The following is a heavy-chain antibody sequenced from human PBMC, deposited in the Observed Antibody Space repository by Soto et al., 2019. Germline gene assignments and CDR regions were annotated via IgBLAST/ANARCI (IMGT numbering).Heavy chain of an antibody. V-gene: IGHV1-69*06. CDR1: GGTFSSYA. Sequence: SVKVSCKASGGTFSSYAISWVRQAPGQGLEWMGGIIPIFGTANYAQKFQGRVTITADKSTSTAYMELSSLRSEDTAVYYWARDAGGPPYNWFDPWGQGTLVTVSS. CDR3: ARDAGGPPYNWFDP. CDR2: IIPIFGTA. J-gene: IGHJ5*02. D-gene: IGHD2-15*01.